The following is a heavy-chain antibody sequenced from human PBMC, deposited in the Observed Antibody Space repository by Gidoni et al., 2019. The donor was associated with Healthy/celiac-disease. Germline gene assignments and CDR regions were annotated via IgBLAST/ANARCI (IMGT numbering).Heavy chain of an antibody. V-gene: IGHV5-51*01. J-gene: IGHJ3*02. CDR1: GYSFTIYW. CDR2: IYPGDSDT. Sequence: EVQLVQSGAAVKKPGESLKIPCKGSGYSFTIYWIGWVRQMPGKGLAWMGIIYPGDSDTRYSPSFQGQFTISADKSISTAYLQWSSLKASDTAMYYCARGGGYYGSGSIHPLDAFDIWGQGTMVTVSS. CDR3: ARGGGYYGSGSIHPLDAFDI. D-gene: IGHD3-10*01.